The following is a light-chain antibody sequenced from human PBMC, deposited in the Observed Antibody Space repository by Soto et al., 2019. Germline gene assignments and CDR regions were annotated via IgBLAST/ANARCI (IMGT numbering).Light chain of an antibody. CDR2: DAS. J-gene: IGKJ5*01. CDR3: QHYDNWSS. CDR1: ESVSNS. V-gene: IGKV3-15*01. Sequence: EILMTQSPGSLSVSPGGRATLSCRASESVSNSLAWYQQRPGQAPRLLIYDASTRATGIPARFSGSGSGTEFPLTISSLQSEDFAIYYCQHYDNWSSFGQGTRLEIK.